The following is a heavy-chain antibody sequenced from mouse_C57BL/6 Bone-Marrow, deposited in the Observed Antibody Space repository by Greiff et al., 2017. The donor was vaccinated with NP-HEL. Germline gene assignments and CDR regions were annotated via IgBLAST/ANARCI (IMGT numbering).Heavy chain of an antibody. D-gene: IGHD4-1*01. Sequence: VQLQQSGAELVRPGASVTLSCKASGYTFTDYEMHWVKQTPVHGLEWIGAIDPETGGTAYNQKFKGKAILTADKSSSTAYMELRSLTSEDSAVYYCTTSNWVYFDYWGQGTTLTVSS. V-gene: IGHV1-15*01. J-gene: IGHJ2*01. CDR3: TTSNWVYFDY. CDR2: IDPETGGT. CDR1: GYTFTDYE.